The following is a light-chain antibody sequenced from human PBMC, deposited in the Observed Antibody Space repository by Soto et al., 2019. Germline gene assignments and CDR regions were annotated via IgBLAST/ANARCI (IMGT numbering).Light chain of an antibody. Sequence: QSALTQPASVSGSPGQSITISCTGTASDVGAYDYVSWYQQHPGTAPKLMIYEVTNRPSGVSDRFSGSKSGNTASLSISGLQADDEADYHCGSYSSDNTYVFGTGTKVTVL. CDR3: GSYSSDNTYV. CDR1: ASDVGAYDY. J-gene: IGLJ1*01. CDR2: EVT. V-gene: IGLV2-14*01.